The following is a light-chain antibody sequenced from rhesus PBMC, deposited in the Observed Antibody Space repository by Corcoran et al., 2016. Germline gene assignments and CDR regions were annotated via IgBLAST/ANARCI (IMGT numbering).Light chain of an antibody. J-gene: IGKJ2*01. Sequence: DIQMTQSPSSLSASVGDRVTITCRTSENVNKYLNWYQQKPGKAPKLLIYKASTLQSGVPSRFSGSGSGTDYTFTISSLQSEDVATYYCQHNYGTPYSFGQGTKVEIK. CDR3: QHNYGTPYS. CDR2: KAS. CDR1: ENVNKY. V-gene: IGKV1-74*01.